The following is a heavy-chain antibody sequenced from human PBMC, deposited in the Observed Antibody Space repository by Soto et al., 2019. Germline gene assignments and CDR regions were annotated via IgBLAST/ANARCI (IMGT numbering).Heavy chain of an antibody. D-gene: IGHD3-3*01. J-gene: IGHJ6*02. CDR2: ISESGGKT. CDR3: AKDRATIFGVVWKYGMDV. CDR1: GFTFRSYA. V-gene: IGHV3-23*01. Sequence: EGQLLESGGGLVQPGGSLRLSCVASGFTFRSYAMAWVRQAPGKGLEWGSGISESGGKTNYAESVRGRFSISRDNSRNTLSLLMNNVTAEDTAIYYCAKDRATIFGVVWKYGMDVWGQGTTVSVSS.